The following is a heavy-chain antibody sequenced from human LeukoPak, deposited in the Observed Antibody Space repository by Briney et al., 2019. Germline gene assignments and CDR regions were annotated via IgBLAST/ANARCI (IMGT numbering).Heavy chain of an antibody. CDR1: GGSMNNYY. V-gene: IGHV4-59*01. CDR3: ARILEGSGAAFDI. J-gene: IGHJ3*02. D-gene: IGHD3-3*02. Sequence: SETLSPTCIVSGGSMNNYYWTWIRQPPGKGLEWIAYIHYTGITNYNPFLRSRVTISLDASKSQFSLKLNSVTAADTAFYYCARILEGSGAAFDIWGQGTMVTVSS. CDR2: IHYTGIT.